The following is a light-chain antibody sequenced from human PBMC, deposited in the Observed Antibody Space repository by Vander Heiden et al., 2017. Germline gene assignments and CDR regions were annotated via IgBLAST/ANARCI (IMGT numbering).Light chain of an antibody. Sequence: DIQMTQSPSSLSASVGDRVTITCQASQDISNYLNWYQQKPGKAPKFLIYDASNLETGVPSRFSGSGSGTDFTFTSSSLQPEDIATYYCQQYDNLPFGQGTKLEIK. V-gene: IGKV1-33*01. CDR1: QDISNY. J-gene: IGKJ2*01. CDR3: QQYDNLP. CDR2: DAS.